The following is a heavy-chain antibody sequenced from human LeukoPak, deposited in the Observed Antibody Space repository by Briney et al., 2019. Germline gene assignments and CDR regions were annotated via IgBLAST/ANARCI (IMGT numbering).Heavy chain of an antibody. Sequence: GGSLRLSCAASGFTVSSNYMGWVRQAPGKGLEWVSVIYSGGSTYYADSVKGRFTISRDNSKNTLYLQMNSLRAEDTAVYYCARDKWFGEFFAFDYWGQGTLVTVSS. D-gene: IGHD3-10*01. CDR1: GFTVSSNY. J-gene: IGHJ4*02. V-gene: IGHV3-53*01. CDR2: IYSGGST. CDR3: ARDKWFGEFFAFDY.